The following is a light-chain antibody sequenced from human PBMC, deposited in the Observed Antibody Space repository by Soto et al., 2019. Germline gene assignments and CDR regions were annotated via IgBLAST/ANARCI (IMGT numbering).Light chain of an antibody. CDR2: DAS. J-gene: IGKJ5*01. CDR3: QQRDSWIT. CDR1: QSVSNY. V-gene: IGKV3-11*01. Sequence: IVLTQSPATLSLWPGETDILSCRASQSVSNYLSWYQQKPGQAPRLLIYDASNRAPCIPARFSGSGSGTDFTLPISSLEPEDFVLYYCQQRDSWITFGQGTRLEIE.